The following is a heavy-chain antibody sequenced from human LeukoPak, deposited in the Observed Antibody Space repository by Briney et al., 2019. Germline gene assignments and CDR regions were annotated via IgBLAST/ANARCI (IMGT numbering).Heavy chain of an antibody. V-gene: IGHV3-21*01. Sequence: GGSLRLSCAASGFTFSSYSMNWVRQAPGKGLEWVSSISSSSSYIYYADSVKGRFTISRDNAKNSLYLQMNSLRAEDTAVYYCARRYSGSYGAFDIWCQGTMVTVSS. J-gene: IGHJ3*02. D-gene: IGHD1-26*01. CDR2: ISSSSSYI. CDR1: GFTFSSYS. CDR3: ARRYSGSYGAFDI.